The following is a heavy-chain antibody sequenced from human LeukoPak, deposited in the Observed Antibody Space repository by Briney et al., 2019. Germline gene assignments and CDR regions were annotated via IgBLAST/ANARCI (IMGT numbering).Heavy chain of an antibody. CDR1: GFTFSSYS. V-gene: IGHV3-48*01. D-gene: IGHD6-19*01. Sequence: GGSLRLSCAASGFTFSSYSINWVRQAPGKGLEWVSYISISSSTIYYADSVKGRFTISRDNAKNSLYLQMNSLRAEDTAVYYCARDPAQWLGNYFDFWGQETLVTVSS. CDR3: ARDPAQWLGNYFDF. CDR2: ISISSSTI. J-gene: IGHJ4*02.